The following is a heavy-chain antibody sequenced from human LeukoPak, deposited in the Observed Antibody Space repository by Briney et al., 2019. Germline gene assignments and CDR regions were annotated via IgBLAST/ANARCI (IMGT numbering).Heavy chain of an antibody. D-gene: IGHD3-10*01. CDR1: GFTFSDYY. Sequence: GGSLTLSCADSGFTFSDYYMRWIRLAPGGGLEWASYIRSSGSNKYYADSVKGRFTITRDNANNSLYLQMNSQRAEDTAVYYCARDVVRGVRATLPPLDYWGQGTLVTVSS. J-gene: IGHJ4*02. V-gene: IGHV3-11*01. CDR2: IRSSGSNK. CDR3: ARDVVRGVRATLPPLDY.